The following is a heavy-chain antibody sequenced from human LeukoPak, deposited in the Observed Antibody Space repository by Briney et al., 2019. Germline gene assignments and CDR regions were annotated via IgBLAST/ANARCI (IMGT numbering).Heavy chain of an antibody. CDR2: ISSSSSYI. V-gene: IGHV3-21*01. D-gene: IGHD6-13*01. Sequence: GGSLRLSCAASGFTFSSYSMNWVRQAPGKGLEWVSSISSSSSYIYYAYSVKGRFTISRDNAKNSLYLQMNSLRAEDTAVYYCARDLDSSSWYGFWNYWGQGTLVTVSS. CDR1: GFTFSSYS. J-gene: IGHJ4*02. CDR3: ARDLDSSSWYGFWNY.